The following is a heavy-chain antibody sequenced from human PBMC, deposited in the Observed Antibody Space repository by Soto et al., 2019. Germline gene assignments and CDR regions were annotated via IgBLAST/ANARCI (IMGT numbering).Heavy chain of an antibody. CDR3: ARGYARAVAGSYYYGMDV. V-gene: IGHV4-34*01. D-gene: IGHD6-19*01. CDR1: GACLSGYY. Sequence: SQSPLLTFAVYGACLSGYYWSWIRQPPGPGLEWIGEINHSGSTNYNPSLNSRVTISVETSKNQFSLKLSSVTAADTAVYYCARGYARAVAGSYYYGMDVWGPGTTVPDSS. J-gene: IGHJ6*02. CDR2: INHSGST.